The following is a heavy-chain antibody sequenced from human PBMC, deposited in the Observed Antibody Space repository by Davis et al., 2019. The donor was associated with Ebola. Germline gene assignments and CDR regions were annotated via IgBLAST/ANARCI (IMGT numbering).Heavy chain of an antibody. D-gene: IGHD6-6*01. Sequence: MPSETLSLTCTVSGDSIDSDYWSWIRQPPGKGLEWIGYVYHTGSANYNPSFKSRVTMTVETSRSQFSLRLTSVTAADTATYYCAGLRLVSFFAYWGQGALVTVSS. J-gene: IGHJ4*02. CDR2: VYHTGSA. CDR3: AGLRLVSFFAY. CDR1: GDSIDSDY. V-gene: IGHV4-59*08.